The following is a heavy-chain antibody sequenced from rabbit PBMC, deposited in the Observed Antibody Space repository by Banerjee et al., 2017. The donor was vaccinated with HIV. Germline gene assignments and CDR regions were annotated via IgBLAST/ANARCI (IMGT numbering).Heavy chain of an antibody. D-gene: IGHD7-1*01. CDR3: ARETWGSTGNYGL. V-gene: IGHV1S40*01. CDR2: IGTGVGDT. Sequence: QSLEESGGDLVKPGASLTLTCKASGFSFSSGYDMCWVRQAPGKGSEWIACIGTGVGDTYYANWAKGRFTISKTSSTTVTLQVTSLTAADTATYFCARETWGSTGNYGLWGQGTLVTVS. CDR1: GFSFSSGYD. J-gene: IGHJ3*01.